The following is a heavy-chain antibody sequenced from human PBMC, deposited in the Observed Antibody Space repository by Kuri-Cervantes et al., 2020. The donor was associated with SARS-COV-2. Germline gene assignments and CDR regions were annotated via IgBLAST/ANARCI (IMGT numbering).Heavy chain of an antibody. D-gene: IGHD3-22*01. J-gene: IGHJ4*02. Sequence: KVSCKGSGYSFTSYWLGWVRQMPGKGLEWMGIIYPGDSDTRYSPSFQGQVTISADKSISTAYLQWSSLKASDTAMYYCARQKFHYYDSSGYQGATDYWGQGTLVTVSS. CDR2: IYPGDSDT. CDR3: ARQKFHYYDSSGYQGATDY. CDR1: GYSFTSYW. V-gene: IGHV5-51*01.